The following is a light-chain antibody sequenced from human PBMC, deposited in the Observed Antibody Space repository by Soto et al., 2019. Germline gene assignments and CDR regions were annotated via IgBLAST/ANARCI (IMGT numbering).Light chain of an antibody. Sequence: QSVLTQPPSVSGAPGQRVTISCTGSSSNIGAGYDVHWYQQVPGTAPKLLISGNNNRPSGVPDRFSGSKSGTSASLAITGLQAEGEADYYCQSYDSSLSAWVFGGGTQLTVL. CDR1: SSNIGAGYD. CDR2: GNN. CDR3: QSYDSSLSAWV. J-gene: IGLJ3*02. V-gene: IGLV1-40*01.